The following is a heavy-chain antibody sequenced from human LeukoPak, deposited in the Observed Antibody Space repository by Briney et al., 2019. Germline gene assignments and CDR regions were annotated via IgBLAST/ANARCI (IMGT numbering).Heavy chain of an antibody. CDR3: ARDNYCSIDY. V-gene: IGHV3-74*01. CDR1: GFTFSTTW. Sequence: GGSLRLSCGASGFTFSTTWMHWVRQAPGKGLVCVSRINSDGTSTVYADSVKGRFTISRDNAKNTVYLQMSGLGVDDTAVYYCARDNYCSIDYWGQGTLVTVSS. CDR2: INSDGTST. J-gene: IGHJ4*02. D-gene: IGHD1-7*01.